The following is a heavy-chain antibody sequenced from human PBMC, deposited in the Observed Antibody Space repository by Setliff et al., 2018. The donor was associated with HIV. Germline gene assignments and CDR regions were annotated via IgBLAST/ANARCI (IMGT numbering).Heavy chain of an antibody. V-gene: IGHV4-39*01. D-gene: IGHD3-22*01. CDR3: ARVGLYYYDSSGYWGHFDY. Sequence: KPSETLSLTCTVSGGSISSSSYYWGWIRQPPGKGLEWIGSIYYSGSTYYNPSLKSRVTISVDTSKNQFSLKLSSVTAADTAVYYCARVGLYYYDSSGYWGHFDYWGQGTLVTVSS. J-gene: IGHJ4*02. CDR1: GGSISSSSYY. CDR2: IYYSGST.